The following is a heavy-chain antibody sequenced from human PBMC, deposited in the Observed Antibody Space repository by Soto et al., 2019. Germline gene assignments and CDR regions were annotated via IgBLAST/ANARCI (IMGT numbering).Heavy chain of an antibody. V-gene: IGHV3-30-3*01. CDR1: GFTFSSYA. D-gene: IGHD3-22*01. CDR2: ISYDGSNK. J-gene: IGHJ4*02. Sequence: PGGSMRLACAASGFTFSSYAMHGVGKAPGKGLEWVAVISYDGSNKSYADSVKGRFTISRDNSKNTLYLQMNSLRAEDTAVYYCARDDRLTMIVVVIPDFDYWGQGTLVTVSS. CDR3: ARDDRLTMIVVVIPDFDY.